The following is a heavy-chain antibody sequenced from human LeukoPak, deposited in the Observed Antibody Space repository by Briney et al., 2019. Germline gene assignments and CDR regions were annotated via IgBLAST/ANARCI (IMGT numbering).Heavy chain of an antibody. D-gene: IGHD6-13*01. Sequence: SETLSLTCTVSGASISSSYYWGWIRQSPGKGLEWIARIYFRGGSYYNPPPKSRVTLSGDATKNVCSLKLTSVAAAETAVYYCVRHIAMGSPLYDWGQGTLVTVSA. J-gene: IGHJ4*02. CDR3: VRHIAMGSPLYD. CDR1: GASISSSYY. V-gene: IGHV4-39*01. CDR2: IYFRGGS.